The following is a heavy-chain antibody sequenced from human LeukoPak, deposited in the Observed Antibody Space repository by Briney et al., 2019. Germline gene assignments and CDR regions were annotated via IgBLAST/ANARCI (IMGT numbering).Heavy chain of an antibody. CDR1: GFTFDDYA. CDR2: ISWDGGST. Sequence: PGGSLRLSCAASGFTFDDYAMHWVRQAPGTGMEWVSLISWDGGSTYYADSVKGRFTTSRDNSKNSLYLQMNSLRAEDTALYYCAKDLNDYAGWMDVWGKGTTVTVSS. V-gene: IGHV3-43D*04. D-gene: IGHD4-17*01. J-gene: IGHJ6*04. CDR3: AKDLNDYAGWMDV.